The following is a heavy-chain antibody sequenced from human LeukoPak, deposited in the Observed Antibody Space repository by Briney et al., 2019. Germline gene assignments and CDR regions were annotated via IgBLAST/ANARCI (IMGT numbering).Heavy chain of an antibody. Sequence: ASVKVSCKASGYTFTGYYMHWVRQAPGQGLEWMGWINPNSGGTNYAQKFQGRVTMTRDTSISTAYMELSRLRSDDTAVYYCARVGGYSGYDYDPWFDPWGQGTLVTVSS. V-gene: IGHV1-2*02. J-gene: IGHJ5*02. CDR1: GYTFTGYY. D-gene: IGHD5-12*01. CDR2: INPNSGGT. CDR3: ARVGGYSGYDYDPWFDP.